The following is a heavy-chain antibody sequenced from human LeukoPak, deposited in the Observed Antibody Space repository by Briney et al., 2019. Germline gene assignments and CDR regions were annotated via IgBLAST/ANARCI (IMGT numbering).Heavy chain of an antibody. Sequence: GGSLRLSCAASGFTFSSSAMTWVHQAPGKGLEWVSPLTGGSDNSEHADSVKGRFSISRDNSKNTLYLQMNSLTAEDTAVYYCVRGWQQLGSWGRGTLVTVSS. CDR3: VRGWQQLGS. D-gene: IGHD1-1*01. V-gene: IGHV3-23*01. CDR2: LTGGSDNS. J-gene: IGHJ5*02. CDR1: GFTFSSSA.